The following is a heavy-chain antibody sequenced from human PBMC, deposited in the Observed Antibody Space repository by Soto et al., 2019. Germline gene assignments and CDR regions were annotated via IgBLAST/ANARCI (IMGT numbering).Heavy chain of an antibody. CDR2: INYSGNT. V-gene: IGHV4-34*01. J-gene: IGHJ4*02. D-gene: IGHD2-8*02. CDR3: ARGIAVQLVVHGDVSDKYYFDS. CDR1: GGSFSGYY. Sequence: PSETLSLTCAVYGGSFSGYYWSWIRQPPGKGLEWIGEINYSGNTNYNPSLKSPVTISVDTSKNQFSLKLSSVTAADTAVYYCARGIAVQLVVHGDVSDKYYFDSWGRGTLVTVSS.